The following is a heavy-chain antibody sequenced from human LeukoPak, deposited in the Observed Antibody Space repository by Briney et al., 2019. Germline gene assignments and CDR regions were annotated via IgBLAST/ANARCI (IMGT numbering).Heavy chain of an antibody. V-gene: IGHV4-4*07. CDR2: IYTSGST. CDR3: ARDGDSNPYFDY. Sequence: SETLPLTCTVSGGSISSYYWSWIRQPAGKGLEWIGRIYTSGSTNYNPSLKSRVTMSVDTSKNQFSLKLSSVTAADTAVYYCARDGDSNPYFDYWGQGTLVTVSS. CDR1: GGSISSYY. J-gene: IGHJ4*02. D-gene: IGHD4-4*01.